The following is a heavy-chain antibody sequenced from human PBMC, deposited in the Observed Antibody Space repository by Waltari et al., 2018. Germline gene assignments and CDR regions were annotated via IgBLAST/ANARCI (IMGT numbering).Heavy chain of an antibody. J-gene: IGHJ4*02. CDR1: GFTFSSYA. CDR2: ISGSGGST. CDR3: AKDRDSSGYYFDY. D-gene: IGHD3-22*01. Sequence: EVQLLESGGGLVQPGGSLRLSCAASGFTFSSYAMSWVRQAPGKGLEWVSAISGSGGSTYYAESVKGRCTISRDNAKNTLDLQMNSLRAEDTAVYYCAKDRDSSGYYFDYWGQGTLVTVSS. V-gene: IGHV3-23*01.